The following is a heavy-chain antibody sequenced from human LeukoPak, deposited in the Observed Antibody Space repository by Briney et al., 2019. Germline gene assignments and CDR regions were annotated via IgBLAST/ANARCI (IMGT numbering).Heavy chain of an antibody. Sequence: ASVKVSCKASGYTFTDYYMHWVQQAPGKGLEWMGRVDPEDGETIYAEKFQGRVTITADTSTDTAYMELSSLRSGDTAVYYCGTIPVVVATKKYYYYYYMDVWGKGTTVTVSS. CDR3: GTIPVVVATKKYYYYYYMDV. V-gene: IGHV1-69-2*01. CDR2: VDPEDGET. CDR1: GYTFTDYY. D-gene: IGHD2-15*01. J-gene: IGHJ6*03.